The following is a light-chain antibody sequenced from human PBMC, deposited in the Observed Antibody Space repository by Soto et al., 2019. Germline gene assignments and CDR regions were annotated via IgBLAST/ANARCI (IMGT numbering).Light chain of an antibody. J-gene: IGKJ2*01. CDR1: QNLSRN. V-gene: IGKV3-15*01. Sequence: EMVMTQSPATQSVSPGERATLSSRDSQNLSRNLAWYQQQPGQAPRLLIFYASTRATGIPARFSGSGSGTDFTLTISSLQSEDFAVYYCQQYDKWPHTFGQGTKLEIK. CDR3: QQYDKWPHT. CDR2: YAS.